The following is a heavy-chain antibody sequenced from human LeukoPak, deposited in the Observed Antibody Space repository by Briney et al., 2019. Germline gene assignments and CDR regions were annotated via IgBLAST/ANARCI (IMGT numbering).Heavy chain of an antibody. D-gene: IGHD6-19*01. J-gene: IGHJ4*02. Sequence: PSETLSLTCTVSGGSISSYYWSWIRQPPGKGLEWIGYIYYSGSTNYNPSLKSRVTISVDTSKNQFSLKLSSVTAADTAVYYCARDPVAVAGTRGIDYWGQGTLVTVSS. V-gene: IGHV4-59*12. CDR3: ARDPVAVAGTRGIDY. CDR2: IYYSGST. CDR1: GGSISSYY.